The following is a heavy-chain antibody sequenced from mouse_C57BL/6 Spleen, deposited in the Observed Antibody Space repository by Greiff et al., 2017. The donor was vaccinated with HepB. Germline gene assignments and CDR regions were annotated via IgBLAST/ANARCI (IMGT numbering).Heavy chain of an antibody. Sequence: EVQLVESGPGLVKPSQSLSLTCSVTGYSITSGYYWNWIRQFPGNKLEWMGYISYDGSNNYNPSLKNRISITRDTSKNQFFLKLNSVTTEDTATYYCARENYGSSLDSWGHGPTLTVSS. CDR3: ARENYGSSLDS. CDR2: ISYDGSN. CDR1: GYSITSGYY. V-gene: IGHV3-6*01. D-gene: IGHD1-1*01. J-gene: IGHJ2*01.